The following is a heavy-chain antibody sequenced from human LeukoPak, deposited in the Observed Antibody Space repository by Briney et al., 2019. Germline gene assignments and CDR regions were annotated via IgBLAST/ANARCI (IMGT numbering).Heavy chain of an antibody. CDR1: GLTFYTYA. V-gene: IGHV3-23*01. J-gene: IGHJ6*02. Sequence: GGSLRLSCSVSGLTFYTYAMSWVRQAPGKGLEWVSAISGRDGRTYYTDSVKGRFTISRDNSKNTLYLQMNSLRAEDTAVYYCARSYYGSGSYYNYYYYYGMDVWGQGTTVTASS. CDR2: ISGRDGRT. CDR3: ARSYYGSGSYYNYYYYYGMDV. D-gene: IGHD3-10*01.